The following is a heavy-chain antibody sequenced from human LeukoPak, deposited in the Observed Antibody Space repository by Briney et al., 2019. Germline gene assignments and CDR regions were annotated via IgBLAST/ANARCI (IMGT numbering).Heavy chain of an antibody. Sequence: PGGSLRLSCAASGFTFSSYAMHWVRQAPGKGLEWVAVISYDGSNKYYADSVKGRFTISRDNSKNTLYLQMNSLRAEDTAVYYCARDPGYSSSWYVYYYYYMDVWGKGTTVTVSS. CDR1: GFTFSSYA. D-gene: IGHD6-13*01. J-gene: IGHJ6*03. V-gene: IGHV3-30*04. CDR3: ARDPGYSSSWYVYYYYYMDV. CDR2: ISYDGSNK.